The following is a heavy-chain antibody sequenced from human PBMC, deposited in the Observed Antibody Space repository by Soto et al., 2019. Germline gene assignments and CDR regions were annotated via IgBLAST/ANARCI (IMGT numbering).Heavy chain of an antibody. D-gene: IGHD3-22*01. CDR2: IYYSGST. J-gene: IGHJ3*02. V-gene: IGHV4-30-4*01. Sequence: QVQLQESGPGLVKPSQTLSLTCTVSGGSISSGDYYWSWIRQPPGKGLEWIGYIYYSGSTYYNPSLKIRVTISVDTSKNQFSLKLSSVTAADTAVYYCARTLTYYYDSSGYSYAFDIWGQGTMVTVSS. CDR1: GGSISSGDYY. CDR3: ARTLTYYYDSSGYSYAFDI.